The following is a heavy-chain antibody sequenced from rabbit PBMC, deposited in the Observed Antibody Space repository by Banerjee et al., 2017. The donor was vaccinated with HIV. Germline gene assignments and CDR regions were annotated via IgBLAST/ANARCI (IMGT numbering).Heavy chain of an antibody. CDR2: IYAGKGAT. Sequence: QEQLKETGGGLVQPGGSLTLSCKASGFDFSSYYMSWVRQAPGKGLEWIGGIYAGKGATDYASWVNGRFTISKTSSTTVTLQMTSLTAADTATYFCARDRAGSGLAFDPWGPGTLVTVS. V-gene: IGHV1S45*01. J-gene: IGHJ2*01. CDR1: GFDFSSYYM. D-gene: IGHD8-1*01. CDR3: ARDRAGSGLAFDP.